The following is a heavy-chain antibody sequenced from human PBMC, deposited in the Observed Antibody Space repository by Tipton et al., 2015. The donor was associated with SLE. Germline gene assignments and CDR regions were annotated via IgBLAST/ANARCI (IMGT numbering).Heavy chain of an antibody. Sequence: SLRLSCAASGLTFSSYEMDWVRQAPEKGLEWVAYISGSGTSGTTRYYADSVKGRLTISRDNANNSQYLQMNKLRAEDTATYYCAREYSSSSGRAFDIWGQGTMVTVSS. CDR1: GLTFSSYE. CDR2: ISGSGTSGTTR. CDR3: AREYSSSSGRAFDI. V-gene: IGHV3-48*03. D-gene: IGHD6-6*01. J-gene: IGHJ3*02.